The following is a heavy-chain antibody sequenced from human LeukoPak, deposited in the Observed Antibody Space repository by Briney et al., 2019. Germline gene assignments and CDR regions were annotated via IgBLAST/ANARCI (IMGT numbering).Heavy chain of an antibody. J-gene: IGHJ6*02. CDR1: GFTVSSNY. CDR2: ISYDGSNK. D-gene: IGHD5-12*01. CDR3: AKELGWGYSGYPFNYYYYGMDV. V-gene: IGHV3-30*18. Sequence: PGRSLRLSCAASGFTVSSNYMSWVRQAPGKGLEWVAVISYDGSNKYYADSVKGRFTISRDNSKNTLYLQMNSLRAEDTAVYYCAKELGWGYSGYPFNYYYYGMDVWGQGTTVTVSS.